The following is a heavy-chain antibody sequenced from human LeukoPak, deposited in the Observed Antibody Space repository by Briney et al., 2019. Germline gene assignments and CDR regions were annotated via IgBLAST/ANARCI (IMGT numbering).Heavy chain of an antibody. V-gene: IGHV4-4*07. J-gene: IGHJ3*02. CDR2: IYSSGST. CDR1: GGSISSYY. D-gene: IGHD6-13*01. Sequence: PSETLSLTCTVSGGSISSYYWSWIRQPAGKGLEWIGRIYSSGSTNYNPSLKSRVTMSVDTSKNQFSLKLSSVTAADTAVYYCARGAAAAGNVGAFDIWGQGTMVTVSS. CDR3: ARGAAAAGNVGAFDI.